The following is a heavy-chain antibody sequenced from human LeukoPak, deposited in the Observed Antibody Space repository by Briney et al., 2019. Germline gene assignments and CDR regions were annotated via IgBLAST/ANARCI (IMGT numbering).Heavy chain of an antibody. Sequence: GASVKVSCKASGYTFTSYGISWVRQAPGQGLEWMGWISAYNGNTNYAQKLQGRVTMTTDTSTSTAYMELRSLRSDDTAIYYCAKDQLYTHCFDYWGQGTLVTVSS. D-gene: IGHD1-1*01. V-gene: IGHV1-18*01. CDR3: AKDQLYTHCFDY. J-gene: IGHJ4*02. CDR2: ISAYNGNT. CDR1: GYTFTSYG.